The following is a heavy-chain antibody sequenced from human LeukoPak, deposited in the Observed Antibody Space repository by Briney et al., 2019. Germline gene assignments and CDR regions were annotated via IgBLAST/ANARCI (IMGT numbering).Heavy chain of an antibody. CDR2: INSDGSST. CDR1: GFTFSSYW. CDR3: ARDYDFWSGYYDY. D-gene: IGHD3-3*01. J-gene: IGHJ4*02. V-gene: IGHV3-74*01. Sequence: GGSLRLSCAASGFTFSSYWMHWVRQAPGKGLVWVSRINSDGSSTSYADSVKGRFTISRDNAKSSLYLQMNGLRAEDTAVYYCARDYDFWSGYYDYWGQGTLVTVSS.